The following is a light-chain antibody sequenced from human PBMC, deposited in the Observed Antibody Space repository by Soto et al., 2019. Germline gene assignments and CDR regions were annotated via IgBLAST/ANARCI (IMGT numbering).Light chain of an antibody. CDR1: SSEVGGYNY. Sequence: QSALTQPASVSGSPGQSITISCTGTSSEVGGYNYVSWYQQHPGKAPKLMIYEVSNRPSGVSNRFSGSKSGNTASLTISGLQAEDEADYYCSSCASSTSLVFGAGTKLTVL. V-gene: IGLV2-14*01. CDR2: EVS. CDR3: SSCASSTSLV. J-gene: IGLJ1*01.